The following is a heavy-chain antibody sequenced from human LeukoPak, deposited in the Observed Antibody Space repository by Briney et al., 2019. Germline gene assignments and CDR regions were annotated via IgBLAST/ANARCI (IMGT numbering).Heavy chain of an antibody. CDR2: INPNSGGT. D-gene: IGHD4-17*01. Sequence: ASVKVSCKASGYTFTGYYMHWVRQAPGQGLEWMGWINPNSGGTNYAQKFQGRVTMTRDTSISTAYMELSRLRSDDTAVYYCAREAMTTVTTLRYYFDYWGQGTLVTVSS. CDR3: AREAMTTVTTLRYYFDY. CDR1: GYTFTGYY. V-gene: IGHV1-2*02. J-gene: IGHJ4*02.